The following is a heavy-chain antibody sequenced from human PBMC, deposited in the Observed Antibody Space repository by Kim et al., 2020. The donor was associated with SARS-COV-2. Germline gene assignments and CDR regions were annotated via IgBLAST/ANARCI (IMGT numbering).Heavy chain of an antibody. Sequence: YAQKCQGRVTMTRETSTSTVYMELSSLRSEETAVYYCASERDPKGELLVYWGQGTLVTVSS. J-gene: IGHJ4*02. V-gene: IGHV1-46*01. D-gene: IGHD1-26*01. CDR3: ASERDPKGELLVY.